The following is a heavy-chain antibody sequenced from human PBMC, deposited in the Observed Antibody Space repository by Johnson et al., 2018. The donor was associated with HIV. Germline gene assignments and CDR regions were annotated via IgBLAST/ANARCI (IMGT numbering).Heavy chain of an antibody. CDR3: ARGYGVVIALLDAFDI. CDR1: GFTFSDYY. CDR2: ISSSGSTI. V-gene: IGHV3-11*04. J-gene: IGHJ3*02. Sequence: VQLVESGGGVVQPGGSLRLSCAASGFTFSDYYMSWIRQAPGKGLEWVSYISSSGSTIYYADSVKGRFTISRDNSKNTLYLQLNSLRAEDTAVYYCARGYGVVIALLDAFDIWGQGTMVTVSS. D-gene: IGHD2-21*01.